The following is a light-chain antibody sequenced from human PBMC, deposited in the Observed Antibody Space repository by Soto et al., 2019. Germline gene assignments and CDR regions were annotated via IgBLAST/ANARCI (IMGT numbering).Light chain of an antibody. V-gene: IGKV1-39*01. CDR1: QSISSY. CDR3: QQSYSTPLA. Sequence: DIQMTQSPSSLSASVGDRVTITCRASQSISSYLNWYQQKPGKAPKLLIYAASSLQSGVPSRFRGSGSGTDFNLTISSLQPEDFATYYCQQSYSTPLAFGGVTKVEIK. CDR2: AAS. J-gene: IGKJ4*01.